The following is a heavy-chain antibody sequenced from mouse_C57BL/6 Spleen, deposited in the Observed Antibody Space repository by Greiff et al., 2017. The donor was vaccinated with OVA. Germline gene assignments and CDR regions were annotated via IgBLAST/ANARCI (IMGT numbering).Heavy chain of an antibody. D-gene: IGHD1-1*01. J-gene: IGHJ2*01. Sequence: QVQLQQSGAELVRPGTSVKVSCKASGYAFTNYLIEWVKQRPGQGLEWIGVINPGSGGTNYNEKFKGKATLTADKSSSTAYMQLSSLTSEDSAVYFCARSPNYGSSPFDYWGQGTTLTVSA. CDR3: ARSPNYGSSPFDY. CDR1: GYAFTNYL. V-gene: IGHV1-54*01. CDR2: INPGSGGT.